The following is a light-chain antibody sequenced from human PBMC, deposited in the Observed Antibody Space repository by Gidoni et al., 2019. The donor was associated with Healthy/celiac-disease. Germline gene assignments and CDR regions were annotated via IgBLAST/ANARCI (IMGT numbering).Light chain of an antibody. J-gene: IGKJ4*01. CDR1: QDISNY. V-gene: IGKV1-33*01. Sequence: DIQMTQSPYSLSASVGDRVTITCQASQDISNYLNWYQQKAGKAPKLLIYDASNLEIGVPSRFSGSGSGTDFTFTISSLQPEDIATYYCQQYDNLPRVTFGGGTKVEIK. CDR2: DAS. CDR3: QQYDNLPRVT.